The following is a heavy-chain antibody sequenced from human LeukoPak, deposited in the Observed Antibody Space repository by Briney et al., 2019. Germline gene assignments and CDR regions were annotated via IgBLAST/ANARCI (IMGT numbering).Heavy chain of an antibody. V-gene: IGHV1-2*06. Sequence: ASVKVSCKASGYTFTAYYIHWVRQAPGQGLEWIGRISPNSGDTNHAQSFQGRVTMTRDASITTAYMELSGLRSDDTAVYYCARAGRGYSYGSFDSWGQGTLVTVSS. J-gene: IGHJ4*02. D-gene: IGHD5-18*01. CDR3: ARAGRGYSYGSFDS. CDR1: GYTFTAYY. CDR2: ISPNSGDT.